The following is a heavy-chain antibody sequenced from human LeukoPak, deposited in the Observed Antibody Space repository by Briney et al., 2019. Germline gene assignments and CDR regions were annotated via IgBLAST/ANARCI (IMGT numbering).Heavy chain of an antibody. J-gene: IGHJ3*02. CDR2: IYNSGST. CDR1: GGSISSYS. Sequence: SETLSLTCTVSGGSISSYSWTWMRQPPGKGLEWIGYIYNSGSTFNNPSLNSRVTISVDTSKNQFSLKLSSVTAADTAMYYCAREGGNCSGGSCYSGAFDIWGQGTLVTVSS. V-gene: IGHV4-59*12. D-gene: IGHD2-15*01. CDR3: AREGGNCSGGSCYSGAFDI.